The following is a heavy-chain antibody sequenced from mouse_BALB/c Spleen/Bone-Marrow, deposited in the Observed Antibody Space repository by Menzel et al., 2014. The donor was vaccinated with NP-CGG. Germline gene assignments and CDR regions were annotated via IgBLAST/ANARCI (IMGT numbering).Heavy chain of an antibody. CDR1: GSSLTSYG. Sequence: VNVVESGPGLVPPSQSLSITCTVSGSSLTSYGVYWVRQPPGKGLEWLGVIWAGGSTNYNSALMSRLSISKDNSKSQVFLKMNSPQADDTAMYYCARGAYYRFFDYWGQGTTLTVSS. CDR2: IWAGGST. J-gene: IGHJ2*01. V-gene: IGHV2-9*02. D-gene: IGHD2-14*01. CDR3: ARGAYYRFFDY.